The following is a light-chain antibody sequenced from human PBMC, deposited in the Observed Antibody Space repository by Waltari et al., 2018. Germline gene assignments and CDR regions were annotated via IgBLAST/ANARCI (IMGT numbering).Light chain of an antibody. CDR2: EVS. V-gene: IGLV2-14*01. CDR1: SSYVGGYNY. Sequence: QSALTQPASVSGSPGQSITISCTGPSSYVGGYNYVPWYQPHPGKAPKLIIYEVSNRPSGVSSRFSGSKSGNTASLTISGLQAEDEADYFCGSYTLINTIVVFGTGTKVTVL. J-gene: IGLJ1*01. CDR3: GSYTLINTIVV.